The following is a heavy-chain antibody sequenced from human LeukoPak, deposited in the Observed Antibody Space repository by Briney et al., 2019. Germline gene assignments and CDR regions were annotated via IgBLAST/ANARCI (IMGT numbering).Heavy chain of an antibody. V-gene: IGHV1-8*03. J-gene: IGHJ4*02. D-gene: IGHD6-13*01. CDR1: GYTFTSYD. CDR2: MNPNSGNT. CDR3: ARFEAAAGTCDY. Sequence: ASVKVSCKASGYTFTSYDINWVRQATGQGLEWMGWMNPNSGNTGYAQKFQGRVTITRNTSISTAYMELSSLRSEDTAVYYCARFEAAAGTCDYWGQGTLVTVSS.